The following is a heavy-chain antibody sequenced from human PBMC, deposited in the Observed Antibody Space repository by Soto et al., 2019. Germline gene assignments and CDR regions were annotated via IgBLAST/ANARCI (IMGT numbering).Heavy chain of an antibody. CDR2: INRDGSDK. CDR1: GLTLSASW. D-gene: IGHD3-16*01. CDR3: GRGGGNFDY. V-gene: IGHV3-7*04. J-gene: IGHJ4*02. Sequence: EVQLVESGGGLVQPGGSLRLTCAGSGLTLSASWMSWVRQAPGKGLEWVANINRDGSDKYYVDSVKGRFTISRDNAKNSLYLQMKGLRAGDTAVFYCGRGGGNFDYWGQGTLVTVSS.